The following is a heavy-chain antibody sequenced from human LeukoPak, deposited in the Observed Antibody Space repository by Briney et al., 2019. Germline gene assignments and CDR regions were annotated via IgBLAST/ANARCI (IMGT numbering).Heavy chain of an antibody. CDR1: GFTFSSYS. Sequence: GGSLRLSCAASGFTFSSYSMNWARQAPGKGLEWVSSISSSSSYIYYADSVKGRFTISRDNAKNSLYLQMNSLRAEDTAVYYCARYPAPFDAFDIWGQGTMVTVSS. CDR3: ARYPAPFDAFDI. J-gene: IGHJ3*02. D-gene: IGHD2-2*01. CDR2: ISSSSSYI. V-gene: IGHV3-21*01.